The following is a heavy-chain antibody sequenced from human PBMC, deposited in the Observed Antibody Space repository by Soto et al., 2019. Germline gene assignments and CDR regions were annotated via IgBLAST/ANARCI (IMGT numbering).Heavy chain of an antibody. Sequence: TGGSLRLSCAASGFTFSSYAMHWVRQAPGKGLEWVAVISYDGSNKYYADSVKGRFTIYRDNPKNTLYLQMNSLRAEDTAVYYCASGEVDMAREENFDYWGQGTLVTVSS. V-gene: IGHV3-30-3*01. CDR2: ISYDGSNK. CDR1: GFTFSSYA. J-gene: IGHJ4*02. CDR3: ASGEVDMAREENFDY. D-gene: IGHD3-10*01.